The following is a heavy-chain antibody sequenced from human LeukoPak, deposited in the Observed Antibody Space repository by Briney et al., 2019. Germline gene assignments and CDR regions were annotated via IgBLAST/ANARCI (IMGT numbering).Heavy chain of an antibody. Sequence: GESLKISCVGSGYNFANTWIGWVRQMPGKGLELMGIIYPYDSDTKYSPSFQGQVTFSADKYISTAYLQWSSLKASDTAMYYCARGFYYEDYWGQGTLVTVSS. J-gene: IGHJ4*02. CDR3: ARGFYYEDY. CDR2: IYPYDSDT. V-gene: IGHV5-51*01. CDR1: GYNFANTW. D-gene: IGHD3-22*01.